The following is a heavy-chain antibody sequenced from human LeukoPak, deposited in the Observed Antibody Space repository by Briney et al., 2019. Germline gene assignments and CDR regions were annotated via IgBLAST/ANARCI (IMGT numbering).Heavy chain of an antibody. Sequence: GGSLRLSCAASGFTFSTYAMHWVRQAPGKGLEWVAVIPYDGSNKYYADSVKGRFTISRDNSKNTLYLQMNRLRAEDTAVYYCARRALTMARGARPYYFDYWGQGTLVTVSS. V-gene: IGHV3-30*04. CDR1: GFTFSTYA. CDR3: ARRALTMARGARPYYFDY. CDR2: IPYDGSNK. J-gene: IGHJ4*02. D-gene: IGHD3-10*01.